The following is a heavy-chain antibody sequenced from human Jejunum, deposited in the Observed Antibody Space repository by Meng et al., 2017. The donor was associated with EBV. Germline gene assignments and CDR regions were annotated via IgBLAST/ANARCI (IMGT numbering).Heavy chain of an antibody. Sequence: QGQLQEPGPGLVKPSESLSLTCTVSGGAVSSGGYYWSWIRQPPGKGLEWIGYIYNSESTNYKSSLKSRVTISADTSKNQFSLRLSSVTAADTAVYYCARDQNGSYFAYWGQGTLVTVSS. D-gene: IGHD1-26*01. CDR2: IYNSEST. CDR3: ARDQNGSYFAY. CDR1: GGAVSSGGYY. V-gene: IGHV4-61*08. J-gene: IGHJ4*02.